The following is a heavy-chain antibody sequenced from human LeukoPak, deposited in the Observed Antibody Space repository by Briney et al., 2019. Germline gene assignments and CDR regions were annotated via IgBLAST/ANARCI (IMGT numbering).Heavy chain of an antibody. Sequence: SGTLSLTCSVSGGSITSYAWWSWVRQPPGKGLEWIGEIHLNGGTVYNPSLKSRVTMSIDKSKNQLSLNLSSVTAADTAVYYCARVISSAWRQNDLWGQGTLVTVSS. J-gene: IGHJ5*02. V-gene: IGHV4-4*02. CDR1: GGSITSYAW. CDR2: IHLNGGT. CDR3: ARVISSAWRQNDL. D-gene: IGHD3-22*01.